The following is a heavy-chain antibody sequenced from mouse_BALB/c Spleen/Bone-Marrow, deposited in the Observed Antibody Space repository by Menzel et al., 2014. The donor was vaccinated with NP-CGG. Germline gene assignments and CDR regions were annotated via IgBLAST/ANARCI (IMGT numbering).Heavy chain of an antibody. J-gene: IGHJ4*01. D-gene: IGHD2-3*01. V-gene: IGHV1-14*01. CDR3: ARRWLPYAIDY. Sequence: SGPELVKPGASVKMSCKASGYTFTSYIMHWVKQKPGQGLEWIGYINPYNDGTKYNEKFKGKATLTSDKSSSTAYMELSSLTSEDSAVYYCARRWLPYAIDYWGQGTSVTVSS. CDR1: GYTFTSYI. CDR2: INPYNDGT.